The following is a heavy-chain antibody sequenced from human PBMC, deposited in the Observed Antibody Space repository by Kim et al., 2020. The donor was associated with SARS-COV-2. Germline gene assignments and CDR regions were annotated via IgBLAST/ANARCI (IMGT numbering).Heavy chain of an antibody. CDR3: VRDRDGYHSLDS. D-gene: IGHD5-12*01. CDR1: GFIFSDNY. Sequence: GGSLRLSCAASGFIFSDNYMTWIRQAPGQGLEWLSDISSSGHTSYTDSVKDRFTISRDNIKKSLYLEMNNLRVEDTAVYYCVRDRDGYHSLDSWGQGTLVTVSS. V-gene: IGHV3-11*06. J-gene: IGHJ4*02. CDR2: ISSSGHT.